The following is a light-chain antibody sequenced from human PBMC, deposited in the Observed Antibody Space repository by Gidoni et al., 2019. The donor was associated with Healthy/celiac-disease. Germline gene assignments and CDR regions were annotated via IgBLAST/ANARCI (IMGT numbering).Light chain of an antibody. CDR2: AAS. Sequence: DIQMTQSPSSLSAAVGDRVTSTCRESQSISSYLNWYQQKPGKAPKLLIYAASSLQSGVPSRFSGSGSGTDFTLTISSLQPEDFATYCWQQGYSTPHTFGEGTKVEIK. V-gene: IGKV1-39*01. CDR1: QSISSY. CDR3: QQGYSTPHT. J-gene: IGKJ4*01.